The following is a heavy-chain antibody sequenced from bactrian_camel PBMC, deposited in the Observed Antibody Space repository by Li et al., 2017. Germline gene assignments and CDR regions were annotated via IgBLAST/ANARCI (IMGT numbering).Heavy chain of an antibody. J-gene: IGHJ6*01. CDR1: GVTFSNYG. CDR2: ILSDGSNP. V-gene: IGHV3-2*01. CDR3: ATPLRVGYRGAFGY. Sequence: HVQLVESGGGSVQAGGSLRLSCAVAGVTFSNYGMSWVRQAPGKGLEWVSGILSDGSNPYYADSVKGRFTISRDNAKNTLYLQMNSLKSEDTALYYCATPLRVGYRGAFGYWGQGTQVTVS. D-gene: IGHD5*01.